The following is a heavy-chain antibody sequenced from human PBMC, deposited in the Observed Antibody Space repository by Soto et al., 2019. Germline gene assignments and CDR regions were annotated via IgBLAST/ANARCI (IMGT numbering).Heavy chain of an antibody. V-gene: IGHV3-9*01. CDR2: ISWNSGNI. D-gene: IGHD3-9*01. CDR1: GGSISSYY. CDR3: AKDPYDRVTGDNNLFDP. Sequence: LSLTCTVSGGSISSYYWSWIRQAPGKGLEWVAGISWNSGNIDFGDSVKGRFTISRDNAKNSLYLQMNSLRPEDTAVYYCAKDPYDRVTGDNNLFDPRGQGTRVTLSS. J-gene: IGHJ5*02.